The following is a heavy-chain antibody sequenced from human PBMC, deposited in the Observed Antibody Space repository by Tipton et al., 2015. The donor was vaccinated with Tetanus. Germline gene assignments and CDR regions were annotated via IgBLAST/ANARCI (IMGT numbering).Heavy chain of an antibody. CDR3: ARRSSCTSTRCFDAFDL. J-gene: IGHJ3*01. Sequence: TLSLTCTVSGGSVSSGSYYWSWIRQRPGKGLEWIGYMFYGGSPKYNPSLKSRVTISMDTSKNQISLNLTSVTAADTAVYFCARRSSCTSTRCFDAFDLWGPGTRVTVSS. CDR2: MFYGGSP. D-gene: IGHD2-2*01. V-gene: IGHV4-61*01. CDR1: GGSVSSGSYY.